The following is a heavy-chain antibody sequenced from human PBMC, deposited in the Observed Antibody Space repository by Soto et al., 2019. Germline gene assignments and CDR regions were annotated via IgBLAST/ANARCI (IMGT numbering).Heavy chain of an antibody. CDR3: ASISYSSGWSAQVWHYYYGMDV. CDR2: IYYSGST. V-gene: IGHV4-39*01. D-gene: IGHD6-19*01. J-gene: IGHJ6*02. Sequence: PSETLSLTCTVSGGSISSSSYYWGWIRQPPGKGLEWIGSIYYSGSTYYNPSLKSRVTISVDTSKNQFSLKLSSVTAADTAVYYCASISYSSGWSAQVWHYYYGMDVWGQGTTVTVS. CDR1: GGSISSSSYY.